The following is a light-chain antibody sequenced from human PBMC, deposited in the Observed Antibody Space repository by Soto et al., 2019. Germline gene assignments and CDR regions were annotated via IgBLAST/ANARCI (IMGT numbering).Light chain of an antibody. CDR3: SSYASSSTLV. V-gene: IGLV1-40*01. CDR1: SSNIGAGYD. CDR2: GNN. Sequence: QSVLTQPPSVSGAPGQRVTISCSGGSSNIGAGYDVHWYQQLPQTAPKLLIYGNNIRPSGVPDRFSGSKSGNTASLTISGLQAEDEADYYCSSYASSSTLVFGGRTKLTVL. J-gene: IGLJ2*01.